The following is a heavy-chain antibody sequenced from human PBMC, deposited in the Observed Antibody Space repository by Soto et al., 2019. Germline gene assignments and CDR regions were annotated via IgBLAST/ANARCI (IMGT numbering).Heavy chain of an antibody. V-gene: IGHV3-33*01. Sequence: QVQLVESGGGVVQPGRSLRLSCAASGFTFSSYGMHWVRQAPGKGLEWVAVIWYDGSNKYYADSVKGRFTISRDNSKNTLYLQMNSLRAEDTAVYYCARDYPPSFYWGQGTLVTGSS. CDR1: GFTFSSYG. CDR2: IWYDGSNK. CDR3: ARDYPPSFY. J-gene: IGHJ4*02. D-gene: IGHD3-16*02.